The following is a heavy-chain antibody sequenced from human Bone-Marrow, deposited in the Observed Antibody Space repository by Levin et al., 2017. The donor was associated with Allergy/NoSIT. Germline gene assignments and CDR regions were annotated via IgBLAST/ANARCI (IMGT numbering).Heavy chain of an antibody. D-gene: IGHD6-25*01. CDR1: GFTFSNYW. CDR3: ARDGGFD. J-gene: IGHJ4*02. Sequence: GGSLRLSCAASGFTFSNYWMTWVRQAPGKGLEWVANIKQDGNTKYYLDSVKGRFIISRDNVKKLLYLDMNSLGVEDSGVYFCARDGGFDWGQGTLVTVSS. V-gene: IGHV3-7*01. CDR2: IKQDGNTK.